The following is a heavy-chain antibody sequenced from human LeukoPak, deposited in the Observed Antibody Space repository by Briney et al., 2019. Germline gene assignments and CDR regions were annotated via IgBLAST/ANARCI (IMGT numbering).Heavy chain of an antibody. Sequence: PGGSLRLSCAASGFTFSSYGMHWVRQAPGKGLEWVAVISYDGSNKYYADSVKCRFTISRDNSKNTLYLQMNSLRAEDTAVYYCAKEFKHYYDSSGYSSLSFDYWGQGTLVTVSS. CDR1: GFTFSSYG. V-gene: IGHV3-30*18. J-gene: IGHJ4*02. CDR2: ISYDGSNK. CDR3: AKEFKHYYDSSGYSSLSFDY. D-gene: IGHD3-22*01.